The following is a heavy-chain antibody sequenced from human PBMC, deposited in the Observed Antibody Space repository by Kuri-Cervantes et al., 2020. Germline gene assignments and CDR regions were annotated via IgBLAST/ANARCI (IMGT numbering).Heavy chain of an antibody. CDR2: ISSSGGST. Sequence: GGSLRLSCAASGFTFSSYAMSWVRQAPGKGLEWVSSISSSGGSTFYADSVKGRFTISRDNSKNTVYLEMNSLRAEDTAVYYCAKGALSGWSDWGQGTLVTVSS. J-gene: IGHJ4*02. V-gene: IGHV3-23*01. CDR3: AKGALSGWSD. CDR1: GFTFSSYA. D-gene: IGHD6-19*01.